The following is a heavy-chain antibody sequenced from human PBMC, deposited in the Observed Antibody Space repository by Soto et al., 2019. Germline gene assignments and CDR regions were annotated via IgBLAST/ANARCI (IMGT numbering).Heavy chain of an antibody. J-gene: IGHJ4*02. D-gene: IGHD4-17*01. Sequence: GGSLRLSCAASGFSFRGYDMHWVRQAPGKGLEWVAVVSYDGSNKNYADSVKGRFTISRDNSKNTLYLQMNSLRTDDTAVYYCAKDGRVYGKNFFDYWGQGTLVTSPQ. CDR1: GFSFRGYD. CDR2: VSYDGSNK. CDR3: AKDGRVYGKNFFDY. V-gene: IGHV3-30*18.